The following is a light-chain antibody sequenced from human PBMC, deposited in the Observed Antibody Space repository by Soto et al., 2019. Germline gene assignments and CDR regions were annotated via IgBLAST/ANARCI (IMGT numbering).Light chain of an antibody. J-gene: IGKJ4*01. CDR2: GAS. V-gene: IGKV3-20*01. CDR3: QHYRTS. CDR1: QGVSSSY. Sequence: EIVLTQSPGTLSLSPGERATLSCRASQGVSSSYLAWYQQKPGQPPRLLIYGASSRATGIPDMFSGSGSGTDFTLTITRLEPEDFAVYYCQHYRTSFGGGTKVEIK.